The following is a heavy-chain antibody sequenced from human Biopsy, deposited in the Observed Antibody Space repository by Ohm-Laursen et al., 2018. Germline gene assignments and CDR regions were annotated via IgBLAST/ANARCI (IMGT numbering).Heavy chain of an antibody. CDR2: VYYTGST. CDR3: ARDRGYYSDRTVPGYFDL. CDR1: GDSISSYY. J-gene: IGHJ2*01. Sequence: ETLSLTCTVSGDSISSYYWSWIRQPPGKGLQGIGYVYYTGSTDYNPSLQSRVTISVDTSKNHFSLRLRSVTPADTAIYYCARDRGYYSDRTVPGYFDLWGRGTLVTVSP. D-gene: IGHD3-22*01. V-gene: IGHV4-59*01.